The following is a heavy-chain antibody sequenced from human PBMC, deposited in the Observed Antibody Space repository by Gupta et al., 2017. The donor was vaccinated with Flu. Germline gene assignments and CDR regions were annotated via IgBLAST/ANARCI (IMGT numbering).Heavy chain of an antibody. V-gene: IGHV4-39*02. J-gene: IGHJ5*02. D-gene: IGHD6-19*01. Sequence: QLQLQESGPGLVKPSETLSLTCSVSGGSISTNSYYWGWIRQPPGKGLEWIASVYYSGSTYYTPSLKSRVTISLDTSENQFSLKLYSVTAADTAVYYCARERSAWPNWLDPWGQGTLVTVSS. CDR3: ARERSAWPNWLDP. CDR1: GGSISTNSYY. CDR2: VYYSGST.